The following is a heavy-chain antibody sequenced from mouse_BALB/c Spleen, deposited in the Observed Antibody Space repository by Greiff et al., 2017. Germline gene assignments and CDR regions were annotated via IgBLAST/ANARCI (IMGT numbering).Heavy chain of an antibody. J-gene: IGHJ4*01. Sequence: VQLQQPGAELVKPGASVKLSCKASGYTFTSYWMHWVKQRPGQGLEWIGEIDPSDSYTNYNQKFKGKATLTVDKSSSTAYMQLSSLTSEDSAVYYCARTTVVATRAMDYWGQGTSVTVSS. CDR3: ARTTVVATRAMDY. V-gene: IGHV1-69*02. CDR1: GYTFTSYW. CDR2: IDPSDSYT. D-gene: IGHD1-1*01.